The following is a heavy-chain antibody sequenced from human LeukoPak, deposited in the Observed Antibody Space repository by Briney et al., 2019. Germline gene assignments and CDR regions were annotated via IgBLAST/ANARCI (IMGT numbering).Heavy chain of an antibody. D-gene: IGHD2-2*01. Sequence: SETLSLTCTVSGGSISSYYWSWIRQPAGKGLEWIGRIYTSGGTNYNPSLKSRVTMSVDTSKNQFSLKLSSVTAADTTVYYCARHGGRGYCSSTSCYRPYYFDYWGQGTLVTVSS. CDR1: GGSISSYY. V-gene: IGHV4-4*07. CDR2: IYTSGGT. J-gene: IGHJ4*02. CDR3: ARHGGRGYCSSTSCYRPYYFDY.